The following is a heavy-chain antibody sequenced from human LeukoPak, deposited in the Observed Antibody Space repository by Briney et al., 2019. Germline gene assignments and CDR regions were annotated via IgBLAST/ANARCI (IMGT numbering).Heavy chain of an antibody. CDR2: IKQGGSEK. CDR3: ARDRLAAAGTPPLT. D-gene: IGHD6-13*01. V-gene: IGHV3-7*01. CDR1: GFTFSSYW. Sequence: GGSLRLSCAASGFTFSSYWMTWVRQAPGKGLEWVANIKQGGSEKYYVDSVKGRFTVSRDNAKNSLYLQMNSLRAEDTAVYYCARDRLAAAGTPPLTWGQGTLVTVSS. J-gene: IGHJ5*02.